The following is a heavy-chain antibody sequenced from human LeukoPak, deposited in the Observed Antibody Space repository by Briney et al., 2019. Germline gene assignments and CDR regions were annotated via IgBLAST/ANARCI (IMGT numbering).Heavy chain of an antibody. CDR3: ARSYSRVGFDF. Sequence: GGSQTLLCAPWGFFLSSHWMRCVPHAPEQGVERVANIKHDGTEQYFVDSVKSRFTISRDNAKNSLFLQMNSLRADDTAVYYCARSYSRVGFDFWGQGTLVTVSS. CDR1: GFFLSSHW. CDR2: IKHDGTEQ. D-gene: IGHD6-13*01. V-gene: IGHV3-7*04. J-gene: IGHJ4*02.